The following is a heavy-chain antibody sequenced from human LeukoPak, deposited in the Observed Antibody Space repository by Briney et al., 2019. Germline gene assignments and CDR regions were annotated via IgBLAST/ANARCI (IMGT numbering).Heavy chain of an antibody. D-gene: IGHD6-19*01. Sequence: ASVKVSCKSSEYTFTRYYMHWVRQAPGQGLEWMGVINPSGGSTSYAQKFQGRVTMTRDTSTSTVYMELSSLGSEDTAVYYCARDRSQGEQWLPAFDYWGQGTLVTVSS. V-gene: IGHV1-46*01. CDR3: ARDRSQGEQWLPAFDY. CDR2: INPSGGST. J-gene: IGHJ4*02. CDR1: EYTFTRYY.